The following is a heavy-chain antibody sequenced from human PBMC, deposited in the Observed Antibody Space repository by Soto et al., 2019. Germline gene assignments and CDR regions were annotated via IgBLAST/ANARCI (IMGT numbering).Heavy chain of an antibody. V-gene: IGHV3-23*01. CDR3: AKGERSSSWYLYYFDY. Sequence: EVQLLESGGGLVQPGGSLRLSCAASGFTFSSYAMSWVRQAPGKGLEWVSAISGSGGSTYYADSVKGRFTISRDNSKNTLYLQMNSLRAEDTAVYYCAKGERSSSWYLYYFDYWGQGTLVTVSS. CDR2: ISGSGGST. J-gene: IGHJ4*02. D-gene: IGHD6-13*01. CDR1: GFTFSSYA.